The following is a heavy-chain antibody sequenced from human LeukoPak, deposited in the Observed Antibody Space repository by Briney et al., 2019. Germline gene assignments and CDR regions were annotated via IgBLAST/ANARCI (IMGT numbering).Heavy chain of an antibody. CDR2: INHSGRP. Sequence: PSETLSLTCAVYGGSFRGYYWSWIRHPPGKGLDWIGEINHSGRPNYNPPLKRRVTISVNTSKNQFSLQLSSVTAADTAVYYCARENPTRDQYCSSTSCYQTGPFDYWGQGTLVTVSS. CDR1: GGSFRGYY. CDR3: ARENPTRDQYCSSTSCYQTGPFDY. V-gene: IGHV4-34*01. D-gene: IGHD2-2*01. J-gene: IGHJ4*02.